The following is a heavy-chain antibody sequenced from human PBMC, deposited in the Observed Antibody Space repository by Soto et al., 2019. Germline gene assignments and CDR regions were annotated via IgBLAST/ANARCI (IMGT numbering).Heavy chain of an antibody. V-gene: IGHV3-30-3*01. CDR1: GFTFSSYA. CDR3: ARDPQVIQLWLSGYFDY. Sequence: QVQLVESGGGVVQPGRSLRLSCAASGFTFSSYAMHWVRQAPGKGLEWVAGISYDGSNKYYADSVKGRFTISRDNSENTLYLQMNSLRAEETAVYYCARDPQVIQLWLSGYFDYWGQGTLVTVSS. D-gene: IGHD5-18*01. CDR2: ISYDGSNK. J-gene: IGHJ4*02.